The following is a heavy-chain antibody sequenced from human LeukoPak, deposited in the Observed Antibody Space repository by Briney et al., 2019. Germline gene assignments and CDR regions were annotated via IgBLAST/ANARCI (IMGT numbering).Heavy chain of an antibody. V-gene: IGHV3-23*01. Sequence: GGSLRLSCAASGFTFSSYAVSWVRQAPGKGLEWVSAISGGGGTTSYADSVKGRFTISRDNSKNTLYLQMNSLRAEDTAVYYCARGTRGYYFDYWGQGTLVTVSS. D-gene: IGHD2-8*01. CDR3: ARGTRGYYFDY. CDR1: GFTFSSYA. J-gene: IGHJ4*02. CDR2: ISGGGGTT.